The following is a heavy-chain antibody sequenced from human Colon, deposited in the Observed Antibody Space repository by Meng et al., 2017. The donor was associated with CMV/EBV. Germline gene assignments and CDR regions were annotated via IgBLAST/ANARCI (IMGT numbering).Heavy chain of an antibody. CDR1: GYTFTGYY. J-gene: IGHJ6*02. CDR3: ARVQNWNYGRYYYYGMDV. CDR2: INPNSGGT. V-gene: IGHV1-2*02. Sequence: ASVKVSCKASGYTFTGYYMHRVRQAPGQGLEWMGWINPNSGGTNYAQKFQGRVTMTRDTSISTAYMELSRLRSDDTAVYYCARVQNWNYGRYYYYGMDVWGQGTTVTVSS. D-gene: IGHD1-7*01.